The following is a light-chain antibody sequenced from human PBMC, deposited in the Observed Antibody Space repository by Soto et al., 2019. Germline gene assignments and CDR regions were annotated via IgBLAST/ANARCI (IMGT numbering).Light chain of an antibody. V-gene: IGLV1-51*01. Sequence: QSVLTQPPSVSAAPGQKVTISCSGGSANIGSNYVSWYQHLPGTAPKLVIYDSDRRPSEIPDRFSGSKSGTSATLDITGLQTGDEADYYCGAWDGSLSVVLFGGGTKLTVL. CDR3: GAWDGSLSVVL. CDR1: SANIGSNY. J-gene: IGLJ2*01. CDR2: DSD.